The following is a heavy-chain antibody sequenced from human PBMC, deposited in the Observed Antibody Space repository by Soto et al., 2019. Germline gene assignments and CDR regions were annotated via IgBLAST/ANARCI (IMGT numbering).Heavy chain of an antibody. D-gene: IGHD2-2*02. V-gene: IGHV1-69*05. CDR1: GGTFSSYA. Sequence: QVQLVQSGAEVKKPGSSVKVSCKASGGTFSSYAISWVRQAPGQGLEWMGGIIPIFGTANYAQKFQGRVTITTDESTRAAYMELRSLRSEETVVYYCASNTCISTSCYTWFDPVGKGAVVTGSS. CDR3: ASNTCISTSCYTWFDP. J-gene: IGHJ5*02. CDR2: IIPIFGTA.